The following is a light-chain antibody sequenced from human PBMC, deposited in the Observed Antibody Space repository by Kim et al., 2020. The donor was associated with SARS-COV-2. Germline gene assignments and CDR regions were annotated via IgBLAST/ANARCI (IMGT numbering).Light chain of an antibody. CDR1: SSDVGGYNY. J-gene: IGLJ2*01. CDR2: EVS. CDR3: SAYAGGNNFGV. V-gene: IGLV2-8*01. Sequence: QSALTQPPSASGSPGQSVTISCTGTSSDVGGYNYVSWYQQHPGKAPKLMIYEVSKRPSGVPDRFSGSKSGNTASLTVSGRQAEDEADYYCSAYAGGNNFGVFGGGTKLTVL.